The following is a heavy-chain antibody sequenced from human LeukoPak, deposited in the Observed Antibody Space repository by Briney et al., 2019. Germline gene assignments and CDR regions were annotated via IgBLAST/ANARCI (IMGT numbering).Heavy chain of an antibody. CDR1: GFSFSSSW. CDR2: IKQDGSER. V-gene: IGHV3-7*05. Sequence: GGSLRLSCAASGFSFSSSWMTWVRQTPGKGLEWVANIKQDGSERFYVDSVKGRFTISRDNAKNTLYLQMNSLRAEDTAVYYCARNAYGAQTPSDVWGQGTTVTVSS. CDR3: ARNAYGAQTPSDV. D-gene: IGHD4-17*01. J-gene: IGHJ6*02.